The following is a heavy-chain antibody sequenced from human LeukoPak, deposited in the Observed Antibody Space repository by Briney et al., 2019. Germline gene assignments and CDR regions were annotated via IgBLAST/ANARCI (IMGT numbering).Heavy chain of an antibody. Sequence: SGGSLRLSCAASGFTFSDYYMSWVRQAPGKGLEWVSVIYSGGSTYYADSVKGRFTISRDNSKNTLYLQMNSLRAEDTAVYYCARREYYYDSSGYYYDAFDIWGQGTMVTVSS. D-gene: IGHD3-22*01. J-gene: IGHJ3*02. CDR3: ARREYYYDSSGYYYDAFDI. V-gene: IGHV3-66*04. CDR2: IYSGGST. CDR1: GFTFSDYY.